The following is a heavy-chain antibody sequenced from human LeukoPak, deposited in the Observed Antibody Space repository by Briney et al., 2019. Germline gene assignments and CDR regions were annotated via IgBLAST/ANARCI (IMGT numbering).Heavy chain of an antibody. CDR2: ISGSGGST. V-gene: IGHV3-23*01. D-gene: IGHD3-10*01. Sequence: PGGSLRLSCAASGFTFSSAMSWVRQAPGKGLEWVSGISGSGGSTYHADSVKGRFTNSRDNSKNTLYLQMNSLRAEDTAVYYCAKDPTMDGYFDYWGQGTLVTVSS. CDR3: AKDPTMDGYFDY. CDR1: GFTFSSA. J-gene: IGHJ4*02.